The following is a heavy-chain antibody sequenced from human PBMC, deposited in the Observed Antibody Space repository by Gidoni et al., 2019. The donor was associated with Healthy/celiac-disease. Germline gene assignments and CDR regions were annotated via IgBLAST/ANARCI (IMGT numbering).Heavy chain of an antibody. D-gene: IGHD3-9*01. Sequence: EVQLVASGGGLVQPGGSLSLSCAAPGFPVSSNYLGWCRQAPGRGLEWVSVIYSGGSTYYADSVKSRFTISRDNSKNTLYLQMNSLRAEDTAVYYCARAWEGPFDILTGYYKRTDYYYGMDVWGQGTTVTVSS. CDR1: GFPVSSNY. CDR2: IYSGGST. V-gene: IGHV3-66*01. CDR3: ARAWEGPFDILTGYYKRTDYYYGMDV. J-gene: IGHJ6*02.